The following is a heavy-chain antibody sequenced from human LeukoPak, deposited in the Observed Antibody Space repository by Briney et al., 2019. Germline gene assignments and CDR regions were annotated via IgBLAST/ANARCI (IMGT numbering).Heavy chain of an antibody. CDR1: GFTFSSYW. J-gene: IGHJ5*02. CDR2: IKSDGSIT. V-gene: IGHV3-74*01. D-gene: IGHD3-10*01. Sequence: GGSLRLSCAASGFTFSSYWMHWVRQAPGKGLVWVSRIKSDGSITNYADSVKGRFTISRDNAKNTLYVQMNSLRAEDTAVYYCAKDRKVVRGVIVATWFDPWGQGTLVTVSS. CDR3: AKDRKVVRGVIVATWFDP.